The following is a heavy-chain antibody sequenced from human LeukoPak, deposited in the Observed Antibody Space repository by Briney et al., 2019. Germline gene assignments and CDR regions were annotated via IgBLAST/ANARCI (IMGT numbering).Heavy chain of an antibody. V-gene: IGHV3-64*02. D-gene: IGHD3-22*01. CDR3: ARERSGYYFDY. CDR2: ISGNGRSI. J-gene: IGHJ4*02. Sequence: GGSLRLSCAASGFSSSTFSMNWVRQAPGKELEYVSMISGNGRSITYADSVKGRFTVSRDNSKNTLYLQMGSLRAEDTAVYYCARERSGYYFDYWGQGTLVTVSS. CDR1: GFSSSTFS.